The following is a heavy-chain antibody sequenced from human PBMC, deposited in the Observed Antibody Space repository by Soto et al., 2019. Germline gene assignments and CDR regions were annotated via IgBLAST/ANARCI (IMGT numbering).Heavy chain of an antibody. CDR1: GYSISSGCF. Sequence: SETLSLTCAVSGYSISSGCFWGWIRQPPGKGLEWIANMYHDGNTHYNPSLRSRVTMSVDTSKNQFSLKLNSVTAADTAVYYCATASYSGYQSYDYWGQGILFTVSS. CDR3: ATASYSGYQSYDY. J-gene: IGHJ4*02. CDR2: MYHDGNT. V-gene: IGHV4-38-2*01. D-gene: IGHD5-12*01.